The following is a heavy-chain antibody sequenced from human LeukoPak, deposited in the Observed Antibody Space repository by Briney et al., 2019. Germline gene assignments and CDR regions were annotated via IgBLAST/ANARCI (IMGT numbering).Heavy chain of an antibody. CDR1: GFTFSSYS. Sequence: GGSLRLSCAASGFTFSSYSMNWVRQAPGKGLEWVSSISSSSIYIYYADSVKGRFTISRDSAKNSLYLQMNSLRAEDTAVYYCASAGVAGTDYWGQGTLVTVPS. CDR3: ASAGVAGTDY. V-gene: IGHV3-21*01. CDR2: ISSSSIYI. D-gene: IGHD6-19*01. J-gene: IGHJ4*02.